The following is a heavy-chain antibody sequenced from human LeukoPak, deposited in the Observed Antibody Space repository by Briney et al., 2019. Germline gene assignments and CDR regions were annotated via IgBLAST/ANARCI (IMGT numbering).Heavy chain of an antibody. J-gene: IGHJ3*02. V-gene: IGHV4-59*08. CDR2: IYYSGST. CDR1: GGSISSYY. Sequence: SETLSLTCTVSGGSISSYYWSWIRQPPGKGLEWIGYIYYSGSTNYNPSLKSRVTISVDTSKNQFSLKLSSVTAADTAVYYCARYSLAAPDAFDIWGRGTMVTVSS. D-gene: IGHD6-13*01. CDR3: ARYSLAAPDAFDI.